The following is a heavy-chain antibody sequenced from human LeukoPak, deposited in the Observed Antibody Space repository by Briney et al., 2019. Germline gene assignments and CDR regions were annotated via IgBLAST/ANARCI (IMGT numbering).Heavy chain of an antibody. D-gene: IGHD3-9*01. CDR2: INPSGVST. CDR3: ARGGLLRYFDWLPPVDY. Sequence: GASVKVSCKASGYTFTSYYMHWVRQAPGQGLEWMGIINPSGVSTSYAQKFQGRVSMISETSTSTVYKELSSLRSEDTAVYDCARGGLLRYFDWLPPVDYWGQGTLVTVSS. CDR1: GYTFTSYY. J-gene: IGHJ4*02. V-gene: IGHV1-46*01.